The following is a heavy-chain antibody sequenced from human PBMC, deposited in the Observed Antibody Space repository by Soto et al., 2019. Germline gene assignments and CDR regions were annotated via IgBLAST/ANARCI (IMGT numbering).Heavy chain of an antibody. CDR1: GFTFSSYS. D-gene: IGHD6-19*01. CDR3: ARDGAVTGKRYYYGMDV. V-gene: IGHV3-48*01. J-gene: IGHJ6*02. Sequence: EVQLVESGGGLVQPGESLRLSCAASGFTFSSYSMSWVRQAPGEGLEWVSYISSSGRTIYYADSVKGRFTVSRDYAKNSLYLQMNSLRAEDTAVYYCARDGAVTGKRYYYGMDVWGQGTTVTVSS. CDR2: ISSSGRTI.